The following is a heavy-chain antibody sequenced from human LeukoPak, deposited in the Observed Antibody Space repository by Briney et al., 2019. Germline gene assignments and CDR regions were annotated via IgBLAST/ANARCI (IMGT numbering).Heavy chain of an antibody. CDR1: GYTFTSYD. Sequence: GASVKVSCKASGYTFTSYDTNWVRQATGQGLEWMGWMNPNSGNTGYAQKFQGRVTMTRNTSISTAYMELSSLRSEDTAVYYCARIYDSSGYAFDYWGQGTLVTVSS. CDR2: MNPNSGNT. V-gene: IGHV1-8*01. J-gene: IGHJ4*02. D-gene: IGHD3-22*01. CDR3: ARIYDSSGYAFDY.